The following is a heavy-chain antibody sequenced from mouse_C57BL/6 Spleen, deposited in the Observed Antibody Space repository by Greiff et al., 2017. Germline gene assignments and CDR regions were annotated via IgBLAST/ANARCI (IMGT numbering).Heavy chain of an antibody. CDR1: GFSFTSYG. Sequence: QVQLQQSGPGLVQPSQSLSIPCTVPGFSFTSYGVHWVRQAPGKGLEWLGVLWSGGSTDYNAAFVSRLSLSKDNSQSQFFFIMISLQADDTSIYYGTRTTANDAMDYWGQGTSVTVSS. V-gene: IGHV2-2*01. J-gene: IGHJ4*01. CDR2: LWSGGST. CDR3: TRTTANDAMDY. D-gene: IGHD4-1*01.